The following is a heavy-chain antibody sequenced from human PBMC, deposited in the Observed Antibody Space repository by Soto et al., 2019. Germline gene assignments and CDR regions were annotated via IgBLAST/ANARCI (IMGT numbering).Heavy chain of an antibody. J-gene: IGHJ4*02. V-gene: IGHV3-23*04. D-gene: IGHD6-19*01. Sequence: EVQLVESGGGLVQPGRSLRLSCAASGFTFDDYAMHWVRQAPGKGLEWVSGISDSGGRTYYVDSVKGRFTISRDNSKNTLYLQMNSLRGEDTAVYFCVKEVVNSGWTYFDYWGQGTLVTVSS. CDR2: ISDSGGRT. CDR1: GFTFDDYA. CDR3: VKEVVNSGWTYFDY.